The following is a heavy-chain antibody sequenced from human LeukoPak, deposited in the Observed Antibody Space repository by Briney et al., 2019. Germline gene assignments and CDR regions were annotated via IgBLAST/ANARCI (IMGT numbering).Heavy chain of an antibody. D-gene: IGHD2-15*01. CDR3: ARVSGGYCSGGSCPKGWFDP. J-gene: IGHJ5*02. Sequence: ASVKVSCKAPGYTFTSYYMHWVRQAPGQGLEWMGIINPSGGSTSYAQKFQGRVTMTRDTSTSTVYMELSSLRSEDTAVYYCARVSGGYCSGGSCPKGWFDPWGQGTLVTVSS. CDR2: INPSGGST. CDR1: GYTFTSYY. V-gene: IGHV1-46*01.